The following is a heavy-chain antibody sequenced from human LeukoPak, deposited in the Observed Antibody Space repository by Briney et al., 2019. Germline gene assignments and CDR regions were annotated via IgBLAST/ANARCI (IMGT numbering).Heavy chain of an antibody. Sequence: GGSLRLSCAASGFTFSSYSMNWVRQAPGKGLEWVSSITSSSTYMYYADSVKGRFTISRDNAKNSLYLQMNSLRAEDTAVYYCAELGITMIGGVWGKGTTVTISS. CDR1: GFTFSSYS. CDR2: ITSSSTYM. J-gene: IGHJ6*04. CDR3: AELGITMIGGV. V-gene: IGHV3-21*01. D-gene: IGHD3-10*02.